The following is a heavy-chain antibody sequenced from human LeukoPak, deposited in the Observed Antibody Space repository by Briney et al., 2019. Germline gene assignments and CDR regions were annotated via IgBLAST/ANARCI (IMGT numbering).Heavy chain of an antibody. J-gene: IGHJ4*02. Sequence: AASVKVSCKASGYTFTSYGIGWVRQAPGQGLEWMGRINPNSGGTNYAQKFQGRVTMTRDTSISTAYMELSRLRSDDTAVYYCARGYSSSDFDYWGQGTLVTVSS. V-gene: IGHV1-2*06. CDR2: INPNSGGT. CDR1: GYTFTSYG. D-gene: IGHD6-13*01. CDR3: ARGYSSSDFDY.